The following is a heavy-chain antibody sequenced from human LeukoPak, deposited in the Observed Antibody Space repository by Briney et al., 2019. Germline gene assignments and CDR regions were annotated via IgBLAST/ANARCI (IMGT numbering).Heavy chain of an antibody. Sequence: GGSLRLSCAASGFTFSSYWMHWVRQAPGKGLVWVSRINSDVSSTSYADSVKGRFTISRDNAKNTLYLQMNSLRAEDTAVYYCARDRYSSSWYQATWGQGTLVTVSS. CDR3: ARDRYSSSWYQAT. CDR2: INSDVSST. D-gene: IGHD6-13*01. CDR1: GFTFSSYW. V-gene: IGHV3-74*01. J-gene: IGHJ5*02.